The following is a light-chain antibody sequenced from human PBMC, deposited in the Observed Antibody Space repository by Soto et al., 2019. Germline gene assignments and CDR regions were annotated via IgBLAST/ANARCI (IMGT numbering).Light chain of an antibody. CDR3: MQGTHWPWT. CDR2: KVS. CDR1: QSLIHSDGDTY. J-gene: IGKJ1*01. Sequence: DVVMTQSPLSLPVTLGQPASISCRSSQSLIHSDGDTYLNWFQQRPGQSPRRLFYKVSDRDSGVPERFTGSGSGTDFTLKISRVEAEDVGVYYCMQGTHWPWTFGQGTEVEIK. V-gene: IGKV2-30*02.